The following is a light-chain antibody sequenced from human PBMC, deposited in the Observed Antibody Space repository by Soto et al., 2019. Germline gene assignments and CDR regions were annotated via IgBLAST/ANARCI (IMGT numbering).Light chain of an antibody. J-gene: IGKJ5*01. CDR2: DSS. V-gene: IGKV1-5*01. CDR1: QSISSR. CDR3: QPYDSFSVT. Sequence: DIQMAQSPATGSASVGERGASTWRATQSISSRLAWYQQKPGRAPKLLIYDSSDLESGVPSKFSRSGSGTEFRLTIRTMQPDDFATYYCQPYDSFSVTFGQGTRLE.